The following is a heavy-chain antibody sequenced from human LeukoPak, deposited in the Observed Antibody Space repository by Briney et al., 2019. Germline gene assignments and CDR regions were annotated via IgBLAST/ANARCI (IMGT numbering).Heavy chain of an antibody. Sequence: AGGSLRLSCAASGFTYSSYAMTWVRQAPGKGLEWVSLISSSGGSTYYADSVEGRFTISRDNSKNTLYLQMNSLRAEDTAVYCCAKVEWPDAFSIWGQGTMVTVSS. D-gene: IGHD3-3*01. J-gene: IGHJ3*02. CDR3: AKVEWPDAFSI. CDR1: GFTYSSYA. CDR2: ISSSGGST. V-gene: IGHV3-23*01.